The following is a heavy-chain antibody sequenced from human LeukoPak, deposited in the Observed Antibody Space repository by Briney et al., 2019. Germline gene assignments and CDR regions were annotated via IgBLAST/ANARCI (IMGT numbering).Heavy chain of an antibody. CDR3: ANGAANLIPNWFDP. Sequence: GGSLRLSCAASGFTFSSYAMSWVRQAPGKGLEWVPAISGSGGSTYYADSVKGRFTISRDNSKNTLYPQMNSLRAEDTAVYYCANGAANLIPNWFDPWGQGTLVTVSS. CDR1: GFTFSSYA. CDR2: ISGSGGST. V-gene: IGHV3-23*01. D-gene: IGHD4/OR15-4a*01. J-gene: IGHJ5*02.